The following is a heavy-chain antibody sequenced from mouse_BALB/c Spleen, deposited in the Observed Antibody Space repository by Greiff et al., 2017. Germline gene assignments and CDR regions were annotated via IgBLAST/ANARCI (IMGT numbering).Heavy chain of an antibody. CDR2: IDPANGNT. CDR3: ARDRAVAY. D-gene: IGHD3-1*01. Sequence: EVKLMESGAELVKPGASVKLSCTASGFNITDTYMHWVKQRPEQGLEWIGRIDPANGNTKYDPKFQGKATITEDTSSNTAYLQLSSLTSEDTAVYYCARDRAVAYWGQGTLVTVSA. J-gene: IGHJ3*01. CDR1: GFNITDTY. V-gene: IGHV14-3*02.